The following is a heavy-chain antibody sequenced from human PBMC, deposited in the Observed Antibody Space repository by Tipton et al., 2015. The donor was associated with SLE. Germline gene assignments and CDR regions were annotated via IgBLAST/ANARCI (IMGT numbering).Heavy chain of an antibody. J-gene: IGHJ4*02. CDR3: ARDAVDGYRGGAIDS. CDR2: INHSGGI. CDR1: GGSFSGYY. D-gene: IGHD5-24*01. Sequence: TLSLTCAVYGGSFSGYYWTWIRQPPGKGLEWIGEINHSGGIKYNPSLKSRVAISVDTSKDQFSLKLSSVTAADTAVYYCARDAVDGYRGGAIDSWGLGTLVTVSS. V-gene: IGHV4-34*01.